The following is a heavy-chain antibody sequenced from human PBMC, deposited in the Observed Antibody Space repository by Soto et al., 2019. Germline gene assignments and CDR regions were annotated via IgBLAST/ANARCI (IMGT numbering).Heavy chain of an antibody. CDR1: VSGFSFTTAW. J-gene: IGHJ3*02. V-gene: IGHV3-33*07. CDR3: AREASKRSELLWFGEVTTPHNDAFDI. Sequence: GGSLRLSCSASVSGFSFTTAWMGWVRQAPGKGLEWVADIWNDGSNKYYADSVKGRFNISRDNSKNTLYLQMNSLRAEDTAVYYCAREASKRSELLWFGEVTTPHNDAFDIWGQGTMVTVSS. CDR2: IWNDGSNK. D-gene: IGHD3-10*01.